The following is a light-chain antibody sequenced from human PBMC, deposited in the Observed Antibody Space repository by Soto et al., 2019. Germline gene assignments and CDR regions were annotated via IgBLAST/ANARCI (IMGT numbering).Light chain of an antibody. Sequence: EFVLTQSPGTLSLSPGERATLSCRASQSVSSTFLAWYQQKPGQAPRLLIYGASTRDTAIPARFSGSGSGTDFTLTISRMEPEDFAVYYCQLSGSSPPLTFGGGTKVDIK. V-gene: IGKV3-20*01. CDR2: GAS. CDR3: QLSGSSPPLT. J-gene: IGKJ4*01. CDR1: QSVSSTF.